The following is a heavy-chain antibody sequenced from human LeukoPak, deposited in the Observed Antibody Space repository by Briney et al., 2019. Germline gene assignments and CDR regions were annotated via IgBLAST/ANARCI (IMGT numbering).Heavy chain of an antibody. J-gene: IGHJ6*03. CDR3: ARDPGGYHYYMDV. D-gene: IGHD3-10*01. CDR1: GFTFSSYG. V-gene: IGHV3-30*02. CDR2: IRYDGSNK. Sequence: QAGGSLRLSCAASGFTFSSYGMHWVRQAPGKGLEWVAFIRYDGSNKYYADSVKGRFTISRDNSKNTLYLQMGSLRAEDMAVYYCARDPGGYHYYMDVWGKGTTVTVSS.